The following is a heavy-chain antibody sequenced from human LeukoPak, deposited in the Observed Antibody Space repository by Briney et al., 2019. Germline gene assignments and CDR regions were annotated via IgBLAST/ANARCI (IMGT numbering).Heavy chain of an antibody. CDR1: AFTLSRHG. D-gene: IGHD4-23*01. Sequence: AGGSLRLSCSASAFTLSRHGMHGGREAPRKGLEWGAGIWYDGSTQYYADSVKGRFTISRDNSKNTLHLQMDSLRAEDTAAYYCVRPYGGSYYFDYWGLGTLVTVSS. J-gene: IGHJ4*02. V-gene: IGHV3-33*01. CDR3: VRPYGGSYYFDY. CDR2: IWYDGSTQ.